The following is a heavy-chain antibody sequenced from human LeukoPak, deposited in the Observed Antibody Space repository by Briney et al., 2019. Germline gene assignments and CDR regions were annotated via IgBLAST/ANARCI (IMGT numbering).Heavy chain of an antibody. J-gene: IGHJ4*02. V-gene: IGHV4-4*07. D-gene: IGHD3-22*01. CDR1: GGSISTYS. Sequence: SETLSLTCTVSGGSISTYSWSWIRQPAGNALEWIGRIHRSGTTNYNPSLKSRVTISVDTSKNQCSLKLSSVTAADTAVYYCARQSISGSSLSYFDYWGQGTLVNVSS. CDR3: ARQSISGSSLSYFDY. CDR2: IHRSGTT.